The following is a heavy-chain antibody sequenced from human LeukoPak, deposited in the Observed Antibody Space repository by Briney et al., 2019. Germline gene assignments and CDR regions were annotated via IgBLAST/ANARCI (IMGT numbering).Heavy chain of an antibody. J-gene: IGHJ4*02. V-gene: IGHV1-2*02. Sequence: ASVTVSCTASGDTFNVYFMQWVRQAPGQGLEWMGWINPNSGGTNYAQTLQGRVTMTLDTSNSAAYMELTSLTPDDTAIYYCASGRGSGSLRWGQGTLVTVSS. CDR3: ASGRGSGSLR. CDR2: INPNSGGT. CDR1: GDTFNVYF. D-gene: IGHD1-26*01.